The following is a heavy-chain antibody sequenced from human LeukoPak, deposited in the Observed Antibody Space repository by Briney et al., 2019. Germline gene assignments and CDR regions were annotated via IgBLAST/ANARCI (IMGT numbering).Heavy chain of an antibody. D-gene: IGHD3-22*01. Sequence: PGGSLRLSCAASGFTFSGSAMHWVRQASGKGLEWVGRIRSKASSYATAYAASVKGRFTISRDDSKNTAYLQMNSLKTEDTAVYYCTSHYYDSSGYYFQYYWGQGTLVTVSS. J-gene: IGHJ4*02. CDR1: GFTFSGSA. V-gene: IGHV3-73*01. CDR2: IRSKASSYAT. CDR3: TSHYYDSSGYYFQYY.